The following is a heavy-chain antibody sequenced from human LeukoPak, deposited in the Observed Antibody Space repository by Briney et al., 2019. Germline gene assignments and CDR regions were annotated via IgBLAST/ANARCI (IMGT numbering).Heavy chain of an antibody. Sequence: GGTLRLSCAASGLTFSSYGMSWVRQAPGKGLEWVSAISGSGGSTYYADSVKGRFTFSRDNSKNTLYLQMNSLRAEDTAVYYCAKTHSSGWSSFDYWGQGTLVTVSS. V-gene: IGHV3-23*01. CDR1: GLTFSSYG. J-gene: IGHJ4*02. CDR2: ISGSGGST. D-gene: IGHD6-19*01. CDR3: AKTHSSGWSSFDY.